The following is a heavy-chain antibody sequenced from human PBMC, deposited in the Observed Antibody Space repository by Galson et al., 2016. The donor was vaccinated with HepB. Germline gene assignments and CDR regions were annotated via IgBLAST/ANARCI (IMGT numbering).Heavy chain of an antibody. CDR1: GYSFTSYW. J-gene: IGHJ4*02. D-gene: IGHD4-17*01. Sequence: QSGAEVKKPGESLKISCTGSGYSFTSYWIGWVRQMPGKGLEWMGIIYPGDSDTRYSPSFQGQVTISADKSISTAYRQWSSLKASDTAMYYCARHAATVTTSDYYFDYWGQGTLVTVSS. CDR3: ARHAATVTTSDYYFDY. V-gene: IGHV5-51*01. CDR2: IYPGDSDT.